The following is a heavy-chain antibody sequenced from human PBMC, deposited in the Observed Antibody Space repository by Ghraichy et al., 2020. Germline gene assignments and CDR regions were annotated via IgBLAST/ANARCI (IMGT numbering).Heavy chain of an antibody. CDR1: GFTFSDYY. D-gene: IGHD2-2*02. CDR2: ISGSGSTI. Sequence: GGSLRLSCAASGFTFSDYYMSWIRQAPGKGLEWVSYISGSGSTIYYADSVKGRFTISRDNAKNSMYLQMNSLRAEDTAVYSCARARRYCSSTSCYKLAHYGMTSGAKGPRSPSP. J-gene: IGHJ6*02. V-gene: IGHV3-11*01. CDR3: ARARRYCSSTSCYKLAHYGMTS.